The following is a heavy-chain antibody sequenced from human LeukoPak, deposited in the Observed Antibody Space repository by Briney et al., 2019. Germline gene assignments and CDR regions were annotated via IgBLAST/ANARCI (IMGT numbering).Heavy chain of an antibody. V-gene: IGHV1-2*02. CDR1: GYTFTGYY. Sequence: ASVKVSCKASGYTFTGYYMHWVRQAPGQGLEWMGWINPNSGGTNYVQKFQGRVTMTRDTSISTAYMELSRLRSDDTAVYYCARATAMVRGVISYWGQGTLVTVSS. CDR2: INPNSGGT. D-gene: IGHD3-10*01. CDR3: ARATAMVRGVISY. J-gene: IGHJ4*02.